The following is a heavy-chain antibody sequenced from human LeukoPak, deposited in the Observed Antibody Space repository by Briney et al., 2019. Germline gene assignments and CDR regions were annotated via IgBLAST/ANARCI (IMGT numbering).Heavy chain of an antibody. D-gene: IGHD6-19*01. Sequence: ASVTVSCKASGYTFTNYYMHWVRQAPGQGLEWMGIINPSGGSTSYAQKFQGRVTMTRDTSTSTVYMELSSLRSEDTAVYYCARSQPDSSGWFMSDDWGQGTLVTVSS. J-gene: IGHJ4*02. V-gene: IGHV1-46*01. CDR2: INPSGGST. CDR1: GYTFTNYY. CDR3: ARSQPDSSGWFMSDD.